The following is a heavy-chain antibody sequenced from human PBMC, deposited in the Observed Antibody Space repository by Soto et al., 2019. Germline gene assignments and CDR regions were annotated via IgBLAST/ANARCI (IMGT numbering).Heavy chain of an antibody. CDR3: ARVVPGAEAWFGP. J-gene: IGHJ5*02. CDR1: GYTFSNYG. CDR2: ISLYSDGT. Sequence: ASVKVSCKTSGYTFSNYGITWVRQAPGQPLEWLGWISLYSDGTNYAQKFQGRVFMTTDTSTTTAYMELRSLRSDDTAVYYCARVVPGAEAWFGPWGQGTLVTVSS. D-gene: IGHD2-2*01. V-gene: IGHV1-18*01.